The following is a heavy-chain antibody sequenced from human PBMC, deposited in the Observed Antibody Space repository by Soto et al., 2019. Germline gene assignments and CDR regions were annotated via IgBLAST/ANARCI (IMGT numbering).Heavy chain of an antibody. J-gene: IGHJ4*02. CDR1: GCTFSIYG. D-gene: IGHD2-8*01. CDR3: GKDSYTNYGYFDY. Sequence: QVQLVESGGGVVQPGRSLRLSCAASGCTFSIYGMHWVRQAPGKGLEWVAVISYDGSSKYYADSVKGRFTISRDNSKNTLYLQMNSLRAEDTAEYFCGKDSYTNYGYFDYWGQGTLVTVSS. CDR2: ISYDGSSK. V-gene: IGHV3-30*18.